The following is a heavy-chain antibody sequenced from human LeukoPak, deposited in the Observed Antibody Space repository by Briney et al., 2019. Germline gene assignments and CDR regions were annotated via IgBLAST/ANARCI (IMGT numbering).Heavy chain of an antibody. CDR1: RLSFSSYW. D-gene: IGHD1-26*01. V-gene: IGHV3-7*03. CDR2: IKPDGSEE. CDR3: ARGPSGSYYGEGAFDI. J-gene: IGHJ3*02. Sequence: GGSLRLSCAASRLSFSSYWMSWVRQAPGKGLEWVANIKPDGSEEYYVDSVKGRFTISRDNSKNTLYLQMNSLRAEDTAVYYCARGPSGSYYGEGAFDIWGQGTMVTVSS.